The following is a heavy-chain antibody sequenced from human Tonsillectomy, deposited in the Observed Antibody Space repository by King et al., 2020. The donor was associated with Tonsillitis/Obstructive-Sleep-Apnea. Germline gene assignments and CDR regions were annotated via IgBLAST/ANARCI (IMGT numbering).Heavy chain of an antibody. CDR2: ISWNSGSI. V-gene: IGHV3-9*01. Sequence: EVQLVESGGGLVQPGRSLRVSCAASGFTFDDYAMHWVRQAPGKGLEWVSGISWNSGSIGYADSVKGRFTICRDNAKNSLYLQMNSLRAEDTALYYCAKGGYCSGGSCHQYFQHWGQGTLVTVSS. J-gene: IGHJ1*01. CDR3: AKGGYCSGGSCHQYFQH. CDR1: GFTFDDYA. D-gene: IGHD2-15*01.